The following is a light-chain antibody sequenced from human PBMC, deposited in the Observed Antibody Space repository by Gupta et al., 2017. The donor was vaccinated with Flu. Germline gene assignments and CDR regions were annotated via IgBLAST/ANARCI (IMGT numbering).Light chain of an antibody. CDR2: GAS. Sequence: DIQMTQSPSSLSASVGDRVIITCRASQDIRNDLGWYRQKPGKAPERLIYGASSLQSGVPSRFSGSGSGTEFILTISSLQPEDFATYFCLYYHFNEISFGGGTKVEIK. CDR1: QDIRND. V-gene: IGKV1-17*01. CDR3: LYYHFNEIS. J-gene: IGKJ4*01.